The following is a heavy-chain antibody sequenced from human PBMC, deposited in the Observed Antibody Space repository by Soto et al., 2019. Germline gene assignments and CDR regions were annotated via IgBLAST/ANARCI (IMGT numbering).Heavy chain of an antibody. Sequence: PSETLSLTCAVYGGSFSGYYWTWIRQPPGTGLEWIGEINHSGSTNYNPSLKSRVTISVDTSKNQFSLKLTSVTAEDTAVYYCAKDPGYCSSISCYLDAFDIWGQGTMVTVSS. V-gene: IGHV4-34*01. J-gene: IGHJ3*02. D-gene: IGHD2-2*01. CDR1: GGSFSGYY. CDR2: INHSGST. CDR3: AKDPGYCSSISCYLDAFDI.